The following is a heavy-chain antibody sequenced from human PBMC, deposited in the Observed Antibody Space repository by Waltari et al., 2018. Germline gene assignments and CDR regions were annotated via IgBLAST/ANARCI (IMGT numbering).Heavy chain of an antibody. CDR2: INHSGST. Sequence: QVQLQQWGAGLLKPSEPLSLTCAVYGGSFSGYYWCWLGQPRGKGLEWIGEINHSGSTNYNPSLKSRVTISVDTSKNQFSLKLSSVTAADTAVYYCARGFLTYYYGSGSTDFDYWGQGTLVTVSS. J-gene: IGHJ4*02. V-gene: IGHV4-34*01. CDR3: ARGFLTYYYGSGSTDFDY. CDR1: GGSFSGYY. D-gene: IGHD3-10*01.